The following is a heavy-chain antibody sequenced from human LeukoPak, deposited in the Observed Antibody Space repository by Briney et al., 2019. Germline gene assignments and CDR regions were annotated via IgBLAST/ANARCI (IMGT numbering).Heavy chain of an antibody. D-gene: IGHD3-16*01. J-gene: IGHJ3*02. CDR2: ISAYNGNT. CDR3: ARDGDGHMIDNARSYPRAFDI. CDR1: GGTFSSYG. V-gene: IGHV1-18*01. Sequence: ASVKVSCKASGGTFSSYGISWVRQAPGQGLEWMGWISAYNGNTNYAQKLQGRVTMTTDTSTSTAYMELRSLRSDDTAVYYCARDGDGHMIDNARSYPRAFDIWGQGTMVTVSS.